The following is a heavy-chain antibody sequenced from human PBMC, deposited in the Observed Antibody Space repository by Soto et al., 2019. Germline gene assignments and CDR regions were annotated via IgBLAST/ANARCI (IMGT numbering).Heavy chain of an antibody. D-gene: IGHD1-26*01. CDR3: RAASEWDDY. J-gene: IGHJ4*02. CDR2: IRIKANSYAT. Sequence: VQLVESGGGLVQPGGSLILSCTASGFIFSGSAMHWVRQAPGKGLEWVGRIRIKANSYATTYGASVKGRFTISRDDSKNTAYLQMNSLKTEDTAVYYCRAASEWDDYWGQGTLVTVST. V-gene: IGHV3-73*01. CDR1: GFIFSGSA.